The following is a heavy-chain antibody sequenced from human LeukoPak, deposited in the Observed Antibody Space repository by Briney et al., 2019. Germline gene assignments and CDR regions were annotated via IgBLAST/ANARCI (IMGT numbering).Heavy chain of an antibody. Sequence: ASVKVSCKASGYTFTSYYMHWVRQAPGQGLEWMGIINPSGGSTSYAQKFQGRVTMTRDTSTSTVYMELSSLRSEDTAVYYCARDYYDSSGHWGAFDIWGQGTMVTVSS. D-gene: IGHD3-22*01. CDR2: INPSGGST. CDR3: ARDYYDSSGHWGAFDI. CDR1: GYTFTSYY. J-gene: IGHJ3*02. V-gene: IGHV1-46*01.